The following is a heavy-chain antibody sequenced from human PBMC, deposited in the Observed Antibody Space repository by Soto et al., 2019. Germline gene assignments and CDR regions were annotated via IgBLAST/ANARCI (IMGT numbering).Heavy chain of an antibody. CDR2: IYYSGST. D-gene: IGHD3-3*01. CDR1: GGSISSGDYY. Sequence: QVQLQESGPGLVKPSQTLSLTCTVSGGSISSGDYYWSWIRQPPGKGLEWIGYIYYSGSTYYNPSLKSLVTISVDTSKNQCALMLSSVTAADTVVYYCARDPARYAFWSGNINGGWFDPWGQGTLVTVSS. V-gene: IGHV4-30-4*01. J-gene: IGHJ5*02. CDR3: ARDPARYAFWSGNINGGWFDP.